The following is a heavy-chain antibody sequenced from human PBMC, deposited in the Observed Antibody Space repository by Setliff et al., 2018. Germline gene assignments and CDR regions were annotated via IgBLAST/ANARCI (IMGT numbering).Heavy chain of an antibody. CDR3: ARVATLIRGVTVNWFDP. J-gene: IGHJ5*02. Sequence: AASVKVSCKTSGYTFTSYDINWVRQATGQGLEWVGWINPNSGVTNYAQKFQGRVTMTRDTSISTAYMELSSLRSDDTAVYYCARVATLIRGVTVNWFDPWGQGTLVTVSS. CDR1: GYTFTSYD. D-gene: IGHD3-10*01. CDR2: INPNSGVT. V-gene: IGHV1-2*02.